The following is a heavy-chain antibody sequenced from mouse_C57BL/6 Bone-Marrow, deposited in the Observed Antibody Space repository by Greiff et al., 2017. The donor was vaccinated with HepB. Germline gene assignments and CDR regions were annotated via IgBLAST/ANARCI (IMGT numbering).Heavy chain of an antibody. J-gene: IGHJ1*03. D-gene: IGHD2-3*01. CDR1: GYTFTSYD. CDR3: ARGGYDRYWYFDV. V-gene: IGHV1-85*01. CDR2: IYPRDGST. Sequence: QVQLQQPGPELVKPGASVKLSCKASGYTFTSYDINWVKQRPGQGLEWIGWIYPRDGSTKYNEKFKGKATLTVDTSSSTAYMELHSLTSEDSAVYFCARGGYDRYWYFDVWGTGTTVTVSS.